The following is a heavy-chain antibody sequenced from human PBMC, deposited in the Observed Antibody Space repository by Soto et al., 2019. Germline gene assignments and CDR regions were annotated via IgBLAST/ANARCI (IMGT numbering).Heavy chain of an antibody. J-gene: IGHJ4*02. D-gene: IGHD2-2*01. CDR3: ARDLIVVVPAGKERYFDY. CDR1: GYTFTSYG. CDR2: ISAYNGNT. V-gene: IGHV1-18*04. Sequence: ASVKVSCKASGYTFTSYGISWVRQAPGQGLEWMGWISAYNGNTNYAQKLQGRVTMTTDTSTSTAYMELRGLRSDDTAVYYCARDLIVVVPAGKERYFDYWGQGTLVTVSS.